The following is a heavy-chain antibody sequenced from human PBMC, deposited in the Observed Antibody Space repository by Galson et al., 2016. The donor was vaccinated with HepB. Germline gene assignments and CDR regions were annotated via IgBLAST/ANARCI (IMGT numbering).Heavy chain of an antibody. J-gene: IGHJ4*02. CDR2: MGPAGDK. V-gene: IGHV3-13*01. Sequence: SLRLSCAISGFTFNDYGMHWVRQGTGESLEWVATMGPAGDKFYPGSVKGRFTVSRESAKNSLYLQMDSLRAGDSGVYYCASGPHWNHAYWGQGTLVTVSS. CDR3: ASGPHWNHAY. CDR1: GFTFNDYG. D-gene: IGHD1-1*01.